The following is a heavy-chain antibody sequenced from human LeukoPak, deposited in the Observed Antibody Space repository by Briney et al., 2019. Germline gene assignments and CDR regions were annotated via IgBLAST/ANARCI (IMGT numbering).Heavy chain of an antibody. CDR2: ISYDGSNK. J-gene: IGHJ4*02. D-gene: IGHD3-10*01. Sequence: PGGSLRLSCAASGFTFSSYAMHWVRQAPGKGLEWVAVISYDGSNKYYADSVKGRFTISRDNSKNTLYLQMNSLRAEDTAVYYCAKDRPPVYGSGSGDYWGQGTLVTVSS. CDR1: GFTFSSYA. V-gene: IGHV3-30-3*01. CDR3: AKDRPPVYGSGSGDY.